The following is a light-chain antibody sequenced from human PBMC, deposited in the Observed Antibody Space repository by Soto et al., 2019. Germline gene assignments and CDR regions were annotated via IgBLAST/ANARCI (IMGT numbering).Light chain of an antibody. Sequence: TVLTLSPGTLSLSPGKRATLSCRAIQSVSSSSLAWYQQRPGQAPRLLIYGTSSRATGIPDRFSGSGSGTDFTLTISRLEPEDFAVYFCQRYGSSPLITFGQGTRLEIK. CDR2: GTS. V-gene: IGKV3-20*01. CDR1: QSVSSSS. CDR3: QRYGSSPLIT. J-gene: IGKJ5*01.